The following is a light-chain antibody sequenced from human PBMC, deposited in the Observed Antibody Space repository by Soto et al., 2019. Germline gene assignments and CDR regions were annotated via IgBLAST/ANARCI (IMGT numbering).Light chain of an antibody. J-gene: IGKJ1*01. CDR2: DAS. CDR1: QSISIW. V-gene: IGKV1-5*01. Sequence: DIPLNQSPSTLSASVGDRITLTCRASQSISIWLAWYQQTPGKAPKILIRDASRLQTGVPSRFSGSGSGTELPLTISGLQPDDFATYYCQQYNGYSTWTFGQGTRVETK. CDR3: QQYNGYSTWT.